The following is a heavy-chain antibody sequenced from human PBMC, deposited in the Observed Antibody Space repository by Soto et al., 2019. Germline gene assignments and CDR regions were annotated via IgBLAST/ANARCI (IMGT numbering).Heavy chain of an antibody. CDR1: GFTFSSYA. CDR3: AKAYSNSWPNDWFDP. CDR2: ITGSGAGS. V-gene: IGHV3-23*01. J-gene: IGHJ5*02. D-gene: IGHD6-13*01. Sequence: VQLLESGGGWLQPGGSLRLSCAASGFTFSSYAMNWVPQAPGKGLEWVSGITGSGAGSYYSDSVKGRFTISRDNSKNTLYLQMNSLRAEDTAVYYCAKAYSNSWPNDWFDPWGQGTLVTVSS.